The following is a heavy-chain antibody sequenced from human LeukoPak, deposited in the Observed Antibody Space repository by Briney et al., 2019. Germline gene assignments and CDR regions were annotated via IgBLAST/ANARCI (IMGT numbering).Heavy chain of an antibody. CDR1: GFTVSNNY. Sequence: GGSLRLSCAASGFTVSNNYMNWVRQAPGKGLEWVSVIYSGGSTYYADSVKGRFTISRDSSKNTLYLQMNGLRAEDTAVYYCAKVAEVGATGYYYMDVWGKGTTVTISS. D-gene: IGHD1-26*01. CDR3: AKVAEVGATGYYYMDV. V-gene: IGHV3-66*01. J-gene: IGHJ6*03. CDR2: IYSGGST.